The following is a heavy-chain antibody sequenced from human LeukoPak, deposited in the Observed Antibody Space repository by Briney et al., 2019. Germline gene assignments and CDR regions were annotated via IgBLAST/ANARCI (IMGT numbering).Heavy chain of an antibody. CDR1: GCTFSSYE. D-gene: IGHD2-8*01. V-gene: IGHV3-48*03. CDR2: ISCSGSTI. CDR3: ATAGEYSTNGVSLIYNYDMDV. Sequence: PGESLRLSCAASGCTFSSYERNWVRQAPGKGLEWVSYISCSGSTIYYADSVNGGFTISSDNPKNPVYLPMNSLRAEDTAVYYCATAGEYSTNGVSLIYNYDMDVWGQGTPVTVSS. J-gene: IGHJ6*02.